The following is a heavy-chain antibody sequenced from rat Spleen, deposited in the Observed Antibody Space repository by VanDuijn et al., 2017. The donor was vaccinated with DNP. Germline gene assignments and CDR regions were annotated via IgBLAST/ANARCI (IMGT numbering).Heavy chain of an antibody. J-gene: IGHJ3*01. V-gene: IGHV5-25*01. CDR2: ISTNSDNS. CDR1: GFTFGDYD. D-gene: IGHD1-4*01. Sequence: EVKLVESGGGLVQPGRSLKLSCTASGFTFGDYDMAWVRQAPTKGLEWVASISTNSDNSYYRDSVKGRFTVSRDNAESTLYLQMDSLRSEDTATYYCTRLNYPAWGQGTLVTVSS. CDR3: TRLNYPA.